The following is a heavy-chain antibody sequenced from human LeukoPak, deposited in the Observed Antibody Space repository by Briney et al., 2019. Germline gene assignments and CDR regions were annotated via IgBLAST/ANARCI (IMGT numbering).Heavy chain of an antibody. CDR2: ISGSGESS. V-gene: IGHV3-23*01. Sequence: GGSLRLSCAASGFTFGSYALTWVRQAPGEGLEWISAISGSGESSYYGDSVKGRFTISRDNSKNTLYLQMNSLRAEDTAVYYCAKDRLRIRNYFDYWGQGTLVTVSS. CDR1: GFTFGSYA. CDR3: AKDRLRIRNYFDY. J-gene: IGHJ4*02. D-gene: IGHD3-16*01.